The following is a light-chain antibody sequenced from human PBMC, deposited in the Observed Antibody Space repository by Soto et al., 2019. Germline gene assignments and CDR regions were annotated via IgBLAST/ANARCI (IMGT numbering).Light chain of an antibody. J-gene: IGKJ1*01. Sequence: EIVLTQSPGTVSVSPVERATLSCVASQSLSGANLAWYQQKPGQAPRFLIYGASSRATGIPDRFSGSGSGKDFTLTISRLEPEDFAVYYCKQYGSSGKFGQGTKVDI. CDR3: KQYGSSGK. CDR1: QSLSGAN. V-gene: IGKV3-20*01. CDR2: GAS.